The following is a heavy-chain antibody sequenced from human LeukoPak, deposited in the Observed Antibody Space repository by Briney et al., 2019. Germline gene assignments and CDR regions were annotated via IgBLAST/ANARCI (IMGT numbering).Heavy chain of an antibody. CDR1: GGSISTYY. J-gene: IGHJ4*02. V-gene: IGHV4-59*01. Sequence: PSETLSLTCTVSGGSISTYYWSWLRQPPGKGLEWIGYIYYSGSTNYNPSLKSRVTISVDTSKNQFSLKLSSVTAADTAVYYCARKSFHSSSYDFWGQGTLVTVSS. CDR3: ARKSFHSSSYDF. D-gene: IGHD6-13*01. CDR2: IYYSGST.